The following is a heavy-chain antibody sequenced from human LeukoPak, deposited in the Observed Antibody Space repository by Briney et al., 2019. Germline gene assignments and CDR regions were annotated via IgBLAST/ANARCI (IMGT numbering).Heavy chain of an antibody. J-gene: IGHJ6*02. CDR1: GGSISSYY. V-gene: IGHV4-59*08. Sequence: ASETLSLTCTVSGGSISSYYWNWIRQPPGKGLEWIGNIYYSGSTNYNPSLKSRVTISVDTSENQFSLKLSSVTAADTAVYYCARRAYYYYGMDVWGQGTTVTVSS. CDR2: IYYSGST. CDR3: ARRAYYYYGMDV.